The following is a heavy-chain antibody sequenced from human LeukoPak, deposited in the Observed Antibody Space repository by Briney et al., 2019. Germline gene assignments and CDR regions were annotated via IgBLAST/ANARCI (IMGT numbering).Heavy chain of an antibody. CDR1: GGSISSYY. D-gene: IGHD3-10*01. CDR2: IYYSGST. Sequence: PSETLSLTCTVSGGSISSYYWSWIRQPPGKGLEWIGYIYYSGSTNYNPSLKSRVTISVDTSKNQFSLKLSSVTAADTAVYYCARNYYYGSNWFDPWGQGTLVTVSS. V-gene: IGHV4-59*12. J-gene: IGHJ5*02. CDR3: ARNYYYGSNWFDP.